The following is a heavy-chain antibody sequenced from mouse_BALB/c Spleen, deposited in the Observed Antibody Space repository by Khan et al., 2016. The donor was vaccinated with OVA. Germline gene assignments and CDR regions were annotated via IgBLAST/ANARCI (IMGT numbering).Heavy chain of an antibody. CDR1: GYTFTDFA. D-gene: IGHD1-3*01. V-gene: IGHV1S137*01. CDR3: ARGSGNSRFAY. CDR2: ISTYYGDA. J-gene: IGHJ3*01. Sequence: QVQLQQSGAELVRPGVSVTISCKGSGYTFTDFAMHWVKQSHAKSLEWIGVISTYYGDATYNQKFKGKATMTVDKSSSTAYVELARLTSEDSAIYYCARGSGNSRFAYWGQGTLVTVSA.